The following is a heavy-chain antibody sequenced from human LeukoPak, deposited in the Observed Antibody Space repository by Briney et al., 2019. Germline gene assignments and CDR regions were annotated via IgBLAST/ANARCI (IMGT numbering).Heavy chain of an antibody. D-gene: IGHD3-10*01. CDR1: GFTFSSYG. CDR2: ISYDGSNK. CDR3: AKDWAAQTTYYYGSGSTTPDY. V-gene: IGHV3-30*18. Sequence: PGRSLRLSCAASGFTFSSYGMHWVRQAPGKGLEWVAVISYDGSNKYYADSVKGRFTISRDNSKNTLYLQMNSPRAEDTAVYYCAKDWAAQTTYYYGSGSTTPDYWGQGTLVTVSS. J-gene: IGHJ4*02.